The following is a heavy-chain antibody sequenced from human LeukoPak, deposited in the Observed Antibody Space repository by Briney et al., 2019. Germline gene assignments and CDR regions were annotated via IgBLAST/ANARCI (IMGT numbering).Heavy chain of an antibody. Sequence: GGSLRLSCAASGFTFSSYWMHWVRHVPGKGPVWVSRIQSDGRTARYADSVQGRFTISRDNAKNTLYLQMNSLKAEDTAVYYCTRDQSTISTATYALDVWGQGTAVIVAS. V-gene: IGHV3-74*01. D-gene: IGHD2-15*01. J-gene: IGHJ6*02. CDR2: IQSDGRTA. CDR3: TRDQSTISTATYALDV. CDR1: GFTFSSYW.